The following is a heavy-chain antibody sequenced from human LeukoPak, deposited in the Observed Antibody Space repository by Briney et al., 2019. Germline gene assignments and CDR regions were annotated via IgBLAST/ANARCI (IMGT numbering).Heavy chain of an antibody. V-gene: IGHV3-7*01. CDR3: AREKLDSRGYVDY. CDR1: GFTFSTYW. J-gene: IGHJ4*02. Sequence: PGGSLRLSCAGSGFTFSTYWMSWVRQAPGKGLDWVANIKQDGTDKYYVDSVKGQFTISRDNAKNSLYLQMNSLRAEDTAVYYCAREKLDSRGYVDYWGQGTLVTVSS. CDR2: IKQDGTDK. D-gene: IGHD3-22*01.